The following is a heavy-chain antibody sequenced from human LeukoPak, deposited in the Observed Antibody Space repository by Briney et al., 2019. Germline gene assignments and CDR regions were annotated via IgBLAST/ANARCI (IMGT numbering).Heavy chain of an antibody. V-gene: IGHV4-59*01. CDR2: IYYSGST. J-gene: IGHJ4*02. CDR3: ARGLGVYSSAPFGY. D-gene: IGHD6-19*01. Sequence: KTSETLSLTCTVSGGSISSYYWSWIRQPPGKGLEWIGYIYYSGSTNYNPSLKSRVTISVDTSKNQFSLKLSSVTAADTAVYYCARGLGVYSSAPFGYWGQGTLVTVSS. CDR1: GGSISSYY.